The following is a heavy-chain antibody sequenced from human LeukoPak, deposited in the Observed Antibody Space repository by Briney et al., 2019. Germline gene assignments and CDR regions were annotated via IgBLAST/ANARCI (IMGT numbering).Heavy chain of an antibody. J-gene: IGHJ4*02. V-gene: IGHV3-23*01. CDR3: ANLRERFWIPEFDY. CDR2: ISGIGGCT. Sequence: GGSLRLSCAASGFTFSSYGMSWVRQAPGKGLEWVSAISGIGGCTDYADSVKGRFTISRDNSKNTLSLQMHSLRAEDTAVYYCANLRERFWIPEFDYWGQGNLATVSS. D-gene: IGHD1-1*01. CDR1: GFTFSSYG.